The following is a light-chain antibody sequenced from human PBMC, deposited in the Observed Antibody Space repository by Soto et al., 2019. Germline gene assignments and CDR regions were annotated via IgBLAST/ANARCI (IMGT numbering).Light chain of an antibody. J-gene: IGKJ2*01. CDR1: QSVSSN. CDR2: VAS. V-gene: IGKV3-15*01. Sequence: EIVMTQSPATLSVSPGERATLSCRASQSVSSNLAWYQQKPGQAPSLLIYVASTRATGIPARFSGSGSGTEFALTISSLQSEDFAIYYCQQYHNWPPYTFGQGTKLEIK. CDR3: QQYHNWPPYT.